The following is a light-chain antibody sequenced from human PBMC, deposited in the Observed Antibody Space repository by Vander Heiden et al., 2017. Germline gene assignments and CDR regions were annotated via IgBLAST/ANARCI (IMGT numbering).Light chain of an antibody. CDR2: EVS. CDR1: SSDVGGYNE. V-gene: IGLV2-11*01. J-gene: IGLJ2*01. Sequence: QSALTQPRSVSGSPGQPVTISCTGTSSDVGGYNEISWYQQHPGKAPKLMIYEVSKRPSGVPDRFSGSKSGNTASLTISGLQAEDEADYYCCSYAGSYTLTFGGGTKLTVL. CDR3: CSYAGSYTLT.